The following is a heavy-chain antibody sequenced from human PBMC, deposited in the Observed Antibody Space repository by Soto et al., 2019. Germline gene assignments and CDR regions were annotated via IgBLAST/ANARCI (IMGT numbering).Heavy chain of an antibody. Sequence: GPSVKVSCKASGGTFSSYAISWVRQAPGQGLEWMGGIIPIFGTANYAQKFQGRVTITADKSTSTAYMELSSLRSEDTAVYYCARGPLGENTEDYYYGMDVWGQGTTVTVSS. D-gene: IGHD2-21*01. J-gene: IGHJ6*02. CDR2: IIPIFGTA. CDR3: ARGPLGENTEDYYYGMDV. V-gene: IGHV1-69*06. CDR1: GGTFSSYA.